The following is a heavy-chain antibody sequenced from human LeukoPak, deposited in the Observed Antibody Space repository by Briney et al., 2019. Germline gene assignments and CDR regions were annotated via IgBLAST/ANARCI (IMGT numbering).Heavy chain of an antibody. CDR3: AREFRRAAYYDILTGYYNGGFDY. CDR1: GYTFTNYG. Sequence: ASVKVSCKASGYTFTNYGISWVRQAPGQGLEWMGWISAYNGNTNYAQKFQGRVTMTTDTSTRTAYMELRSLRSDDTAVYYCAREFRRAAYYDILTGYYNGGFDYWGQGTLVTVSS. CDR2: ISAYNGNT. V-gene: IGHV1-18*01. D-gene: IGHD3-9*01. J-gene: IGHJ4*02.